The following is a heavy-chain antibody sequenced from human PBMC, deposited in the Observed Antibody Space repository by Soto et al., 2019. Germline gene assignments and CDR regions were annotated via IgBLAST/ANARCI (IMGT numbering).Heavy chain of an antibody. D-gene: IGHD6-6*01. V-gene: IGHV3-48*03. CDR2: ISSRAVDI. CDR3: APGRLSSFNVAVFDI. CDR1: GFTFSSYE. Sequence: EVQLVESGGGLVQPGGSLRLSCVASGFTFSSYEMNWVRQAPGKGLEWISYISSRAVDIYYADSVKGRFTISRDNANNSLYVQKNSLRAEDTAVYYCAPGRLSSFNVAVFDIWGQGTMVTVSS. J-gene: IGHJ3*02.